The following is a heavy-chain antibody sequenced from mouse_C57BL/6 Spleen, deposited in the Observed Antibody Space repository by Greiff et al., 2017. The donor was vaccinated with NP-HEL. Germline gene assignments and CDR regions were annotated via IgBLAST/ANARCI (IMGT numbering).Heavy chain of an antibody. CDR3: ARESDYGGVAWFAY. CDR2: IDPSDSYT. CDR1: GYTFTSYW. Sequence: QVQLQQPGAELVMPGASVKLSCKASGYTFTSYWMHWVKQRPGQGLEWIGEIDPSDSYTNYNQKFKGKSTLTVDKSSSTAYMQLSSLISEDSAVYYCARESDYGGVAWFAYWGQGTLVTVSA. V-gene: IGHV1-69*01. D-gene: IGHD2-4*01. J-gene: IGHJ3*01.